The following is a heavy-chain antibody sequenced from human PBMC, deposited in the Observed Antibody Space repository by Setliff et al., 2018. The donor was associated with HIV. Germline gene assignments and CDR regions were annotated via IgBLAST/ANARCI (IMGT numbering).Heavy chain of an antibody. D-gene: IGHD3-3*01. V-gene: IGHV3-23*01. CDR1: GFTFSSYA. Sequence: GESLKISCAASGFTFSSYAMSWVRQAPGKGLEWVSAISGSGGSTYYADSVKGRFTISRDNSKNTLYLQMNSLRAEDTAVYYCAKGELQFLEWLFWVYWGQGTLVTVSS. J-gene: IGHJ4*02. CDR2: ISGSGGST. CDR3: AKGELQFLEWLFWVY.